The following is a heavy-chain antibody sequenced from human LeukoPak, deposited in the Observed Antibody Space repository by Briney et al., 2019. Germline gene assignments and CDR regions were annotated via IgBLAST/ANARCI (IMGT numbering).Heavy chain of an antibody. Sequence: WASVKVSCKASGYTFTDYYMHWVRQAPGQGLEWVGWINPNSGGTNYAQKFQGRVTMTRDTSINTAYMEVSRLRSDDTAVYYCASIGGTSLEYWGQGTLVTVSS. CDR1: GYTFTDYY. D-gene: IGHD4-23*01. J-gene: IGHJ4*02. CDR3: ASIGGTSLEY. V-gene: IGHV1-2*02. CDR2: INPNSGGT.